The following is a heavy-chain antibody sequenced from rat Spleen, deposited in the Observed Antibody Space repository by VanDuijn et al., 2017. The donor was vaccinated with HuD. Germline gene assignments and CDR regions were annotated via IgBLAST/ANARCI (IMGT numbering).Heavy chain of an antibody. J-gene: IGHJ2*01. Sequence: EVQLVESGGGLVQPGSPLKLSCAASGFTFSNYDMAWVRQAPTKGLEWVAFISPSGGSTYYRDSVKGRFTVSRDNAKSTLHLQMDSLRSEDTATYYCATDPYYGGMGTWGQGVMVTVSS. D-gene: IGHD1-11*01. CDR3: ATDPYYGGMGT. V-gene: IGHV5-19*01. CDR1: GFTFSNYD. CDR2: ISPSGGST.